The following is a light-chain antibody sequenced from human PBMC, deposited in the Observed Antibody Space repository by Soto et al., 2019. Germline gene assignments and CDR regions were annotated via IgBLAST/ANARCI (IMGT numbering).Light chain of an antibody. Sequence: VLTQSPATLSLSPGERGTLSCRASESVTNYLAWYQQKPGQAPRLLVYDVSNRATGIPARFSGGGSGTDFTLTISNLEPEDFAVYYCQQSSDWPWTFGQGTKVDIK. CDR1: ESVTNY. CDR2: DVS. J-gene: IGKJ1*01. V-gene: IGKV3-11*01. CDR3: QQSSDWPWT.